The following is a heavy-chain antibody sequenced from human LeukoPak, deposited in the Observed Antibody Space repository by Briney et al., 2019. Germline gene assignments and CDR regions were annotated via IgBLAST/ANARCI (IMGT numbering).Heavy chain of an antibody. J-gene: IGHJ4*02. CDR1: GGSFSGYY. D-gene: IGHD3-10*01. CDR2: INHSGST. CDR3: AREDYYGSGSYTHFDY. V-gene: IGHV4-34*01. Sequence: SETLSLTCAVYGGSFSGYYWSWIRQPPGKGLEWIGEINHSGSTNYNPSLKSRVTISVDTSKNQFSLQLSSVTAADTAVYYCAREDYYGSGSYTHFDYWGQGTLVTVSS.